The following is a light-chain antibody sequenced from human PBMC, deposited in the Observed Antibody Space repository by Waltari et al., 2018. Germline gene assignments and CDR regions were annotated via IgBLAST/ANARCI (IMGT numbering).Light chain of an antibody. CDR3: CSYTGSSTM. J-gene: IGLJ3*02. V-gene: IGLV2-23*02. CDR1: SSDVGRYKL. CDR2: EVS. Sequence: QSALTQPASVSGSPGQSITISCTGTSSDVGRYKLVSWYQQHPGKAPKLIIYEVSYRPSGVSDRFSGSKSGNTASLTISGLQAEDEADYYCCSYTGSSTMFGGGTKLTVL.